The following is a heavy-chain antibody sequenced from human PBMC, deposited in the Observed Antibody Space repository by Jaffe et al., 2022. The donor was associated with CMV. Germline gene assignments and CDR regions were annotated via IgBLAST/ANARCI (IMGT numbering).Heavy chain of an antibody. CDR2: INHSGST. Sequence: QVQLQQWGAGLLKPSETLSLTCAVYGGSFSGYYWSWIRQPPGKGLEWIGEINHSGSTNYNPSLKSRVTISVDTSKNQFSLKLSSVTAADTAVYYCAREGGYYYGSGSYLFYYYYYYMDVWGKGTTVTVSS. V-gene: IGHV4-34*01. CDR3: AREGGYYYGSGSYLFYYYYYYMDV. J-gene: IGHJ6*03. D-gene: IGHD3-10*01. CDR1: GGSFSGYY.